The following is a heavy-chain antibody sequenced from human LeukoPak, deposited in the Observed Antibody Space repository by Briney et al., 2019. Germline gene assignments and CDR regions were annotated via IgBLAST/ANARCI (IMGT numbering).Heavy chain of an antibody. CDR3: ARDRVFVDTAIVSPVQYFDY. CDR2: IVVGSGNT. Sequence: GTSVKVPCRASGFTFTSSAVQWVRQARGQRLEWIGWIVVGSGNTNYAQKLQGRVTMTTATSTSTAYMELRSLRADDTAVYYCARDRVFVDTAIVSPVQYFDYWGQGTLVTVSS. V-gene: IGHV1-58*01. D-gene: IGHD5-18*01. CDR1: GFTFTSSA. J-gene: IGHJ4*02.